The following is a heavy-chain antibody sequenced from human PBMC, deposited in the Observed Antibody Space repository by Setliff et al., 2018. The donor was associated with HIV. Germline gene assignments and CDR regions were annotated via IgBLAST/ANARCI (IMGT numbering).Heavy chain of an antibody. CDR1: GYNCSNYA. CDR2: INWNVGST. J-gene: IGHJ6*03. Sequence: GGSLRLSCAASGYNCSNYAMTWVRQAPGKGREWVSGINWNVGSTGSADSVKDRFTVSRDNANISRYLQMNSLIAEDTALYYWVREDIVTTGVRLDYYMDVWGKGTTVTVSS. V-gene: IGHV3-20*04. CDR3: VREDIVTTGVRLDYYMDV. D-gene: IGHD5-12*01.